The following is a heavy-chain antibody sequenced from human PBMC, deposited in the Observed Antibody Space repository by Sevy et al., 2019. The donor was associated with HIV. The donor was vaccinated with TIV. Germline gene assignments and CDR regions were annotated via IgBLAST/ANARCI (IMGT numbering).Heavy chain of an antibody. CDR2: IRSKAYGGTT. D-gene: IGHD3-22*01. J-gene: IGHJ4*02. CDR1: GFTFGDYA. CDR3: TRDTYYYDSSGYTSGDY. V-gene: IGHV3-49*03. Sequence: SLRLSCTASGFTFGDYAMSWFRQAPGKGLEWVGFIRSKAYGGTTEYAASVKGRFTIPRDDSKSIAYLQMNSLKTEDTAVYYCTRDTYYYDSSGYTSGDYWGQGTLVTVSS.